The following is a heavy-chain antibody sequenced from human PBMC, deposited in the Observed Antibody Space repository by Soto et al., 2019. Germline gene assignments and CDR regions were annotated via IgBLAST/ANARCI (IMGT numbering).Heavy chain of an antibody. Sequence: SETLSLTCTVSGGSISSYYWSWIRQRPGKGLEWIGYIYYSGSTNYNPSLKSRVTISVDTSKNQFSLKLSSVTAADTAVYYCARDSSGYDLYYYYYYMDVWGKGTTVTVSS. V-gene: IGHV4-59*01. CDR3: ARDSSGYDLYYYYYYMDV. CDR2: IYYSGST. D-gene: IGHD5-12*01. J-gene: IGHJ6*03. CDR1: GGSISSYY.